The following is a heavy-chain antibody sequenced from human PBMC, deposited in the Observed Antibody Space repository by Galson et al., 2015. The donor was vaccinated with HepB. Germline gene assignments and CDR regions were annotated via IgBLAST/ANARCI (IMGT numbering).Heavy chain of an antibody. V-gene: IGHV3-33*01. CDR3: ARSPAAAAYFDF. CDR2: R. D-gene: IGHD6-13*01. J-gene: IGHJ4*02. Sequence: SLRLSCAASGFTFNRYAIHWVRQAPGKGLECVAVRDSVKGRFTISRDISKNTLYLQMNSLRDEDTAIYYRARSPAAAAYFDFWGQGTLLTVSS. CDR1: GFTFNRYA.